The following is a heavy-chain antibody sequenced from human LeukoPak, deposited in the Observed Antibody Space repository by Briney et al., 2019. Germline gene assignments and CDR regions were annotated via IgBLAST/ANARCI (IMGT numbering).Heavy chain of an antibody. D-gene: IGHD1-26*01. CDR1: GFTFSGSF. J-gene: IGHJ3*02. CDR3: TILGATNAFDI. V-gene: IGHV3-73*01. CDR2: IRTKTKSYEK. Sequence: PGGSLKLSCTASGFTFSGSFMHWVRQASGKGLEWVGWIRTKTKSYEKAHGVSGKGRFTISRYDTNNTAYLQMNSLKTEDTAVYYCTILGATNAFDIWGQGTTVTVSS.